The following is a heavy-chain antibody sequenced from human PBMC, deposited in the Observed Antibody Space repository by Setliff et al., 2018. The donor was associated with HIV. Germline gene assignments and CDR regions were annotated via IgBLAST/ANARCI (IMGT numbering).Heavy chain of an antibody. J-gene: IGHJ6*04. CDR1: GDSISRGPYY. Sequence: SETLSLTCTVSGDSISRGPYYWSWIRQSAGRGLEWIGRVYSNGDTNYNPSLRSRVIISVDTSKNLFSLKLSSVTAADTGVYYCARMRLDGGYSYDYWGKGTTVTVSS. D-gene: IGHD5-12*01. V-gene: IGHV4-61*02. CDR2: VYSNGDT. CDR3: ARMRLDGGYSYDY.